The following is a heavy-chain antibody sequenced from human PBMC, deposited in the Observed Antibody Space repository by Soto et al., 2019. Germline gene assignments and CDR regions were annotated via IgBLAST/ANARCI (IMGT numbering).Heavy chain of an antibody. V-gene: IGHV4-61*01. J-gene: IGHJ5*01. CDR2: IYYSGSN. CDR3: ARDHYSRSGFDS. D-gene: IGHD4-4*01. CDR1: GGSVSSVSYY. Sequence: SETLSLTCTVSGGSVSSVSYYWIWLRQPPGKGLEWIGYIYYSGSNNYNPSLKSRSIISVDTYNNQFSLQLSAVTAADTAVYYSARDHYSRSGFDSWGQGTLVTVSS.